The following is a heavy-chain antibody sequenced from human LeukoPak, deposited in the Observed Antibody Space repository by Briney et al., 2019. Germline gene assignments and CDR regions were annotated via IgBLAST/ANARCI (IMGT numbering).Heavy chain of an antibody. D-gene: IGHD6-19*01. CDR2: ISGSGGST. Sequence: GGSLRLSCAASGFTFSSYAMSWVRQAPGKGLEWVSAISGSGGSTYYADSVKGRFTISRDNSKNTLYLQMNSLRAEDTAVYYCAKGGYSSGGYVYNWFDPWAQGTLVTVSS. CDR1: GFTFSSYA. V-gene: IGHV3-23*01. J-gene: IGHJ5*02. CDR3: AKGGYSSGGYVYNWFDP.